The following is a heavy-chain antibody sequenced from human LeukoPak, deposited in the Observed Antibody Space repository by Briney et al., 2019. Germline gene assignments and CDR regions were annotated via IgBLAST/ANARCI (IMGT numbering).Heavy chain of an antibody. V-gene: IGHV1-18*01. CDR3: ATALRLEALDP. Sequence: ASVKVSCKASGYTFTSYGISWVRQAPGQGLEWMGWISAYNGNTNYAQKLQGRVTMTTDTSTSTAYMELRSLRSEDTAMYYCATALRLEALDPWGHGTMVTVSS. CDR2: ISAYNGNT. D-gene: IGHD3-16*01. CDR1: GYTFTSYG. J-gene: IGHJ3*01.